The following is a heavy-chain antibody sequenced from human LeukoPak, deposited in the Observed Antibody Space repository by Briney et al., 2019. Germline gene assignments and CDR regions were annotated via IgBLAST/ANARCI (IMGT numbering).Heavy chain of an antibody. CDR2: ISGKGDST. V-gene: IGHV3-64*02. D-gene: IGHD6-13*01. CDR1: GFSFSSHA. CDR3: ARASITASGPHDVYDI. J-gene: IGHJ3*02. Sequence: PGGSLRLSCAASGFSFSSHAMHWVRQAPGKGLEYVSAISGKGDSTWYRDSVKGRFSISRDNSEQMLYLQMGSLRAEDMAVYFCARASITASGPHDVYDIWGRGTMVTVSS.